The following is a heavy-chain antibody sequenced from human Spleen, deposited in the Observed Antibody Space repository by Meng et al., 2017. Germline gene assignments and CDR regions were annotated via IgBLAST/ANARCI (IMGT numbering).Heavy chain of an antibody. Sequence: QVQMVGSGGGVVQPGRSLRLSCAASGFTFSSYGMHWVRQAPGKGLEWVAIVSNDGSDKYYADSVKGRFTISRDNSKNTLYLQMNSLRAEDTAVYYCAKGWDSGSYASYFDYWGQGTLVTVSS. CDR2: VSNDGSDK. CDR1: GFTFSSYG. D-gene: IGHD1-26*01. V-gene: IGHV3-30*18. CDR3: AKGWDSGSYASYFDY. J-gene: IGHJ4*02.